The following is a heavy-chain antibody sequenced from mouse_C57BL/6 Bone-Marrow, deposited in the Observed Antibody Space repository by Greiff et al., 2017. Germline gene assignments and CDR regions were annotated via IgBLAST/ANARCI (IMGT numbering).Heavy chain of an antibody. Sequence: VNVVESGAELARPGASVKMSCKASGYTFTSYTMHWVKQRPGQGLEWIGYINPSSGYTKYNQKFKDKATLTADKSSSTAYMQLSSLTSEDSAVYYCARWLPYWYFDVWGTGTTVTVSS. CDR1: GYTFTSYT. CDR2: INPSSGYT. D-gene: IGHD2-2*01. J-gene: IGHJ1*03. CDR3: ARWLPYWYFDV. V-gene: IGHV1-4*01.